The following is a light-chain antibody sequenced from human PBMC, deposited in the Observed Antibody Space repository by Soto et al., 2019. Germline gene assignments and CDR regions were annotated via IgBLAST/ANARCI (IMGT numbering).Light chain of an antibody. Sequence: EIVMTQSPATLSVSPGERATLSCRASQSVSSNLAWYQQKPGQAPRLLVYGASTRATGFPVRFSGSGSGTEFTLTLSSLQSEDFAVYYCQQYNDWPLTFGQGTRLEIK. J-gene: IGKJ5*01. CDR3: QQYNDWPLT. CDR2: GAS. V-gene: IGKV3-15*01. CDR1: QSVSSN.